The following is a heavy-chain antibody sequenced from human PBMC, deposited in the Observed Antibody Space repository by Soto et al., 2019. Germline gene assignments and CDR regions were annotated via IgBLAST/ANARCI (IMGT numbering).Heavy chain of an antibody. V-gene: IGHV3-30*18. CDR3: EKDRSRVAGTNWFDP. CDR2: ISYDGSNK. D-gene: IGHD6-19*01. CDR1: GFTFSSYG. Sequence: GGSLRLSCAASGFTFSSYGMHWVRQAPGKGLEWVAVISYDGSNKYYADSVKGRFTISRDNSKNTLYLQMNSLRAEDTAVYYCEKDRSRVAGTNWFDPWGQGT. J-gene: IGHJ5*02.